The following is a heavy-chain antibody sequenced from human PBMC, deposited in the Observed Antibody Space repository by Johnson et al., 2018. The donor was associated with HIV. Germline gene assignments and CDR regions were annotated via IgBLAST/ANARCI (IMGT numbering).Heavy chain of an antibody. CDR1: GFTFKNYA. J-gene: IGHJ3*02. CDR3: AKPSTESAFDI. CDR2: ISYDGSNK. D-gene: IGHD1-1*01. V-gene: IGHV3-30*04. Sequence: QVQLVESGGGVVQPGRSLRLSCAASGFTFKNYAMHWVRQAPGKGLEWVAVISYDGSNKYYADSVKGRFTISRDNSKNTLYLQMNSLRAEDTAVYYCAKPSTESAFDIWGQGTMVTVSS.